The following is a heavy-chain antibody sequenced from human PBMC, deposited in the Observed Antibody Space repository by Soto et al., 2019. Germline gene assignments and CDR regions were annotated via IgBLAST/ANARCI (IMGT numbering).Heavy chain of an antibody. CDR1: VFTFISYG. Sequence: SLRVSFAASVFTFISYGVHWVRQAPGKVLEWVAVICYDGSNKYYADSVKGRFTISRDNSNNTLYLQMNSLRAEDTAVYYCAKDLSPHYYDSSGYPDYWGQGTLVTVSS. J-gene: IGHJ4*02. D-gene: IGHD3-22*01. V-gene: IGHV3-33*06. CDR2: ICYDGSNK. CDR3: AKDLSPHYYDSSGYPDY.